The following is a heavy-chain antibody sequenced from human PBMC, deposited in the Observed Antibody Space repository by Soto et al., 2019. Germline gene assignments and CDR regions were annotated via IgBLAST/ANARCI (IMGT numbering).Heavy chain of an antibody. V-gene: IGHV1-69*01. D-gene: IGHD3-10*01. CDR1: GGTLSDYA. Sequence: QVQLVQSGAEVKNPGSSVKVSCKASGGTLSDYAVSWVRQARGQGLEWMGGIMPTVDSANYAQKFQGRLTITADVSTSTANMELSSLTSDDTAIYYCAVAAVREILTEQSSGMAVWGQGTTVTVSS. J-gene: IGHJ6*02. CDR3: AVAAVREILTEQSSGMAV. CDR2: IMPTVDSA.